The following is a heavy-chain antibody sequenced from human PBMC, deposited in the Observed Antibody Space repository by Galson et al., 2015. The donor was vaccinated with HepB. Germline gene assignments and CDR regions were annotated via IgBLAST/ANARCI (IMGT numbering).Heavy chain of an antibody. D-gene: IGHD3-10*01. Sequence: SLRLSCAASGFTFSNYWMHWVRQPPGKGLVWVSRVKSDGATADYADSVKGRFTISRDNAKNRLFLHMDSLTVDDTAVYFCARTITPAPIPLFDSWGQGTLVTVSS. J-gene: IGHJ4*02. CDR1: GFTFSNYW. CDR2: VKSDGATA. V-gene: IGHV3-74*01. CDR3: ARTITPAPIPLFDS.